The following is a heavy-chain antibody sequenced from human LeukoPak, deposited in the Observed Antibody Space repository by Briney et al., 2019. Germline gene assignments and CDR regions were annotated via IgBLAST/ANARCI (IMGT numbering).Heavy chain of an antibody. CDR3: ARLKLPSDAFDI. CDR2: INSDGSST. Sequence: GGSLRLSCAASGFTFSSYWMHWVRQAPGKGLVWVSRINSDGSSTSYADSVKGRFTISRDNAKNTLYLQMDSLRAEDTAVYYCARLKLPSDAFDIWGQGTMVTVSS. V-gene: IGHV3-74*01. CDR1: GFTFSSYW. J-gene: IGHJ3*02. D-gene: IGHD2-15*01.